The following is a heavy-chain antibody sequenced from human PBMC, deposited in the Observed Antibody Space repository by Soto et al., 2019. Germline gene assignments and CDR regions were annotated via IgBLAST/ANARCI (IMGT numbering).Heavy chain of an antibody. V-gene: IGHV3-73*01. D-gene: IGHD3-22*01. CDR2: IRSKPNNYAT. J-gene: IGHJ4*02. CDR3: ATGYDIITN. CDR1: GFTFSGSA. Sequence: PGGSLRLSCAASGFTFSGSAMHWVRQTSGKGLEWVGRIRSKPNNYATAYAASVKGRFTISRDDSKNTVYLQMISLETEDTAVYYCATGYDIITNWGQGT.